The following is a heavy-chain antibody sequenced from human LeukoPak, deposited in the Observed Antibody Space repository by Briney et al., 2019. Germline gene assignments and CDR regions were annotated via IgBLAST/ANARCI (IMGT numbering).Heavy chain of an antibody. V-gene: IGHV3-21*01. D-gene: IGHD3-22*01. CDR2: ISSSSSYI. CDR3: AREAGYYDSSGYYY. J-gene: IGHJ4*02. CDR1: GFTFSSYS. Sequence: GGSLRLSCAASGFTFSSYSMNWVRQAPGKGLEWVSSISSSSSYIYYADSVKGRFTISRDNAKNSLYLQMNSLRAEDTAVYYCAREAGYYDSSGYYYWGQRTLVTVSS.